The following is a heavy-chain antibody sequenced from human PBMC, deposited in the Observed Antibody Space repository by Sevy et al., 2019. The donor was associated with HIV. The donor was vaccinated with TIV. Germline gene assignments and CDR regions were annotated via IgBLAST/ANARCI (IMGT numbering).Heavy chain of an antibody. D-gene: IGHD2-8*01. CDR2: ISSSGSSI. V-gene: IGHV3-48*03. Sequence: GGSLRLSCTASGFTFSSYDMNWVRQAPGKGLEWVSKISSSGSSIYYADSVKGRFTISRDKAKNSLNLQMNSLRAEDTAVYYCTRNGGAFDNGFDPWGPGTLVTVSS. CDR1: GFTFSSYD. CDR3: TRNGGAFDNGFDP. J-gene: IGHJ5*02.